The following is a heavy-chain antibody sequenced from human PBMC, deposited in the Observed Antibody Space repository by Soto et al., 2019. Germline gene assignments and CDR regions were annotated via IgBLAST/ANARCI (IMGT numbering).Heavy chain of an antibody. D-gene: IGHD1-20*01. Sequence: PGGSLRLSCAASGFTFSNAWMNWVRQAPGKGLEWVGRIKSKTDGGTTDYAAPVKGRFTISRDDSKNTLYLQMNSLKTEDTAVYYFTTDNWNDGDYYYYYGMDVWGQGTTVTVSS. CDR2: IKSKTDGGTT. CDR3: TTDNWNDGDYYYYYGMDV. CDR1: GFTFSNAW. V-gene: IGHV3-15*07. J-gene: IGHJ6*02.